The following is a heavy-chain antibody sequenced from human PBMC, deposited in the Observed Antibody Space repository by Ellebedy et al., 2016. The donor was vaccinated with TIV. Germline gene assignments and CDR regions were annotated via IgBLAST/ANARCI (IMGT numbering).Heavy chain of an antibody. Sequence: AALVKVSCKASGYTFTSYYMHWVRQAPGLGLEWMGIINPSGWSTSYAQKFQGRITVTRDPSTSTLYMELSSLRSEDTDVYYCARSTVRGKYYFDYWGQGTLVTVSS. J-gene: IGHJ4*02. CDR3: ARSTVRGKYYFDY. CDR2: INPSGWST. V-gene: IGHV1-46*01. CDR1: GYTFTSYY. D-gene: IGHD3-10*01.